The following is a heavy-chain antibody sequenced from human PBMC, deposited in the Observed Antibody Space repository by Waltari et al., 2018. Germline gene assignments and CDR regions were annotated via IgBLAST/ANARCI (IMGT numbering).Heavy chain of an antibody. CDR1: GFTVSSNY. CDR2: IYSRWNT. J-gene: IGHJ4*02. V-gene: IGHV3-53*01. Sequence: EVQLVESGGGLIQPGGSLRLSCAASGFTVSSNYMSWVRQAPGKGLEWVSVIYSRWNTYHADSVKGRFTNSRDNSKDTPYLQMNSLRAEDPAVYYCARVGERWLPLWYFDYWGQGTLVPVSS. CDR3: ARVGERWLPLWYFDY. D-gene: IGHD5-12*01.